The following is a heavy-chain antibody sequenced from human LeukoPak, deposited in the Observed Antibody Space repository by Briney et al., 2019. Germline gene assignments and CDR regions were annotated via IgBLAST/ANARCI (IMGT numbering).Heavy chain of an antibody. V-gene: IGHV4-59*12. CDR2: IDHTGIT. Sequence: SETLSLTCTVSDDSITIYYWSWIRQPPGKGLEWIGYIDHTGITNYNPSLNSRVTISRDTSKNHFSLELSSATAADTAVCYCARDRGGIAAGGWGQGTLVTVSS. CDR3: ARDRGGIAAGG. D-gene: IGHD6-13*01. J-gene: IGHJ4*02. CDR1: DDSITIYY.